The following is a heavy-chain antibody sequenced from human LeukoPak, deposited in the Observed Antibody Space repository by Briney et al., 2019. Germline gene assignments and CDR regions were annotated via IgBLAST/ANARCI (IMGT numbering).Heavy chain of an antibody. CDR3: AKEVGTFTLDY. D-gene: IGHD1-26*01. V-gene: IGHV3-30*18. Sequence: PGRSLRLSCAASGFXFSTYGMHWVRQAPGEGLEWVTVISYDGSDKYYADSVKGRFTISRDNSRNTLYLQMNSLRVEDTAVYYCAKEVGTFTLDYWGQGTLVTVSS. CDR1: GFXFSTYG. CDR2: ISYDGSDK. J-gene: IGHJ4*02.